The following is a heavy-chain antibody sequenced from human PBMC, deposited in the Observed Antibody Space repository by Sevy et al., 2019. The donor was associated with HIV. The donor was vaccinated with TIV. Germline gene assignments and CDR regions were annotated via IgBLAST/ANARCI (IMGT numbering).Heavy chain of an antibody. D-gene: IGHD2-15*01. V-gene: IGHV4-34*01. CDR1: GVSFSDCF. Sequence: SETLSLTCAVSGVSFSDCFWSWIRQSPGKGLEWIGEISHGGSSNYNPSLKSRVVMSLDTSNNQFSLKLTSVTAADRAVYYCARGPLFSPEYCSSGACPTIDYWGQGTLVTVSS. J-gene: IGHJ4*02. CDR3: ARGPLFSPEYCSSGACPTIDY. CDR2: ISHGGSS.